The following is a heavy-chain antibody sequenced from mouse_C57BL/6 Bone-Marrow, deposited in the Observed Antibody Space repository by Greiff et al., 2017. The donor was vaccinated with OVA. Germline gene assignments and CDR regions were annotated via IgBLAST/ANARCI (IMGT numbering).Heavy chain of an antibody. Sequence: QVQLQQSGAELVRPGASVKLSCKASGYTFTDYYINWVKQRPGQGLEWIARIYPGSGNTYYNEKFKGKATLTADKSSSTAYMPLSSLTSEDSAVYFCARSPTTDFDYWGQGTTLTVSS. CDR1: GYTFTDYY. V-gene: IGHV1-76*01. CDR3: ARSPTTDFDY. CDR2: IYPGSGNT. D-gene: IGHD1-1*01. J-gene: IGHJ2*01.